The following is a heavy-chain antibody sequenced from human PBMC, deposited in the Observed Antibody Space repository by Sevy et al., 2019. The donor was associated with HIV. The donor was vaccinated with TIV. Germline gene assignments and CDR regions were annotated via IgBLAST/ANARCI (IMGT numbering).Heavy chain of an antibody. V-gene: IGHV3-21*06. D-gene: IGHD6-13*01. CDR1: GFRFRSYS. CDR2: ISSSSAHI. Sequence: GGSLRLSCEASGFRFRSYSMNWVRQAPGKGLEWVASISSSSAHISYADSVKGRYIISRDNSQNSIYLQMNSLRAEDTAVYFCAREGDSRSLRAFDIWGRGTMVTVSS. CDR3: AREGDSRSLRAFDI. J-gene: IGHJ3*02.